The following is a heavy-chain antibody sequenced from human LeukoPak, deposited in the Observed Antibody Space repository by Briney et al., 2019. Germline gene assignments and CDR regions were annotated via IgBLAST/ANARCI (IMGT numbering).Heavy chain of an antibody. CDR2: IKQDGSEK. CDR3: ASVHGSSGWYNY. Sequence: PGGSLRLSCAASGFTFSNHWMSWVRQAPGKGLEWVANIKQDGSEKYYVDSVKGRFTISRDNARNSLSLQMNSLRAEDTAVYYCASVHGSSGWYNYWGQGTLVTVSS. CDR1: GFTFSNHW. V-gene: IGHV3-7*01. D-gene: IGHD6-19*01. J-gene: IGHJ4*02.